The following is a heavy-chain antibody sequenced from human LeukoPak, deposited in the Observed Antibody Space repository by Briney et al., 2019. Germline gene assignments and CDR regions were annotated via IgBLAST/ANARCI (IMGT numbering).Heavy chain of an antibody. CDR3: ASYYFSYYYDSSGYSQTSDY. V-gene: IGHV4-34*01. J-gene: IGHJ4*02. CDR2: INHSGST. Sequence: PSETLSLTCAVYGGSFSGYYWSWIRQPPGKGLEWIGEINHSGSTNYNPSLKSRVTISVDTSKNQFSLKLSSVTAADTAVYYCASYYFSYYYDSSGYSQTSDYWGQGTLVTVSS. CDR1: GGSFSGYY. D-gene: IGHD3-22*01.